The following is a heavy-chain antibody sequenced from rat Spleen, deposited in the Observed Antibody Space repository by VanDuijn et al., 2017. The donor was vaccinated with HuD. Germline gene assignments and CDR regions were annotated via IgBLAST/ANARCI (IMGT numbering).Heavy chain of an antibody. Sequence: DVQLEESGRGLVKPSQSLSLPCSLTVYSITSNSWGRIRKFPGNKMEWMGYISYSGNTVDNPSLKSRIPIRRDTSQNQFFLQLNSVTTEDTATYYCTRGPAPDYWGQGVMVTVSS. J-gene: IGHJ2*01. CDR3: TRGPAPDY. V-gene: IGHV3-1*01. CDR2: ISYSGNT. D-gene: IGHD3-1*01. CDR1: VYSITSNS.